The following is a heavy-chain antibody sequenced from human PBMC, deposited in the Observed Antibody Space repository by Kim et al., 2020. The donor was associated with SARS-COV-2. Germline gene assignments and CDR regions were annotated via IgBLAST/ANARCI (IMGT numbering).Heavy chain of an antibody. V-gene: IGHV3-66*01. Sequence: GGSLRLSCAASGFTVSSNYMSWVRQAPGKGLEWVSVIYSGGSTYYADSVKGRFTISRDNSKNTLYLKMNSLRAEDTAVYYCARAGQGGLLVTWGQGTLVTVSS. CDR1: GFTVSSNY. J-gene: IGHJ5*02. D-gene: IGHD1-26*01. CDR3: ARAGQGGLLVT. CDR2: IYSGGST.